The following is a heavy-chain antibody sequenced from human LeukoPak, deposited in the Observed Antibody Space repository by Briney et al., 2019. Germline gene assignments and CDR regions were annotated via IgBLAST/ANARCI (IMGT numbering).Heavy chain of an antibody. J-gene: IGHJ3*02. CDR2: ISWDGSNK. Sequence: GGSLRLSCVASGFTFRSYSMHWVRQAPGKGLEWVALISWDGSNKYYGDSVKGRFTISRDNSKNTLYLQMNSLRAEDTAVYYCAKPLDSSGYYAFDIWGQGTMVTVSS. CDR1: GFTFRSYS. D-gene: IGHD3-22*01. V-gene: IGHV3-30*18. CDR3: AKPLDSSGYYAFDI.